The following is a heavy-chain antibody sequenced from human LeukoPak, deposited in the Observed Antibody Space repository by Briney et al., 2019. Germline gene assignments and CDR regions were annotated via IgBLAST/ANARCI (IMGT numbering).Heavy chain of an antibody. D-gene: IGHD3-22*01. CDR1: GFTFDDYA. CDR3: AKDMSNNYYDSSLFDY. Sequence: PGGSLRLSCAASGFTFDDYAMLWVRQAPGKGLEWVSGISWNSGSIGYADSVKGRFTISRDNAKNSLYLQMNSLRAEDTALYYCAKDMSNNYYDSSLFDYWGQGTLVTVSS. CDR2: ISWNSGSI. V-gene: IGHV3-9*01. J-gene: IGHJ4*02.